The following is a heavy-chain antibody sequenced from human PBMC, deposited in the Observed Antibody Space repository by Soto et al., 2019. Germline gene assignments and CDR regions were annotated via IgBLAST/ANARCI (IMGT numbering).Heavy chain of an antibody. J-gene: IGHJ5*02. Sequence: QVQLVQSGAEVKKPGASVMLSCKASGYTFTTYTMNWVRQAPGQRLEWMGWINPVNGNTKSSQKFQDRVIITRDTSASTAYRELRSLRSDDTAVYYCARGIATGQLDPWGQGTLVIISS. CDR3: ARGIATGQLDP. CDR2: INPVNGNT. CDR1: GYTFTTYT. D-gene: IGHD6-13*01. V-gene: IGHV1-3*01.